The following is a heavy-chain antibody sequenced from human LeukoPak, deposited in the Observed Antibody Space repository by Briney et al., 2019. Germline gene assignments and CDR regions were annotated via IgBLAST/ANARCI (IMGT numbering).Heavy chain of an antibody. CDR1: GGTFSSSA. D-gene: IGHD6-13*01. CDR3: ATGYSITLGDY. Sequence: SVKVSCKASGGTFSSSAISWVRQAPGQGLEWMGRIIPILGIANYAQKFQGRVTITADKSTSTAYMELSSLRSEDTAVYYCATGYSITLGDYWGQGTLVTVSS. V-gene: IGHV1-69*04. CDR2: IIPILGIA. J-gene: IGHJ4*02.